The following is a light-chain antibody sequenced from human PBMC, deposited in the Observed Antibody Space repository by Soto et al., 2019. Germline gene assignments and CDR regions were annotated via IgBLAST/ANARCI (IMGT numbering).Light chain of an antibody. CDR1: QSISSW. V-gene: IGKV1-5*01. CDR2: DAS. CDR3: QQYNSYSRT. Sequence: DIPMTQSPSTLSASVGDRVTITCRASQSISSWLAWYQQKPGKAPKLLIYDASSLESGVPSRFSGSGSGTEFTLTISSLQPDDFATYYCQQYNSYSRTFGQATKVEIK. J-gene: IGKJ1*01.